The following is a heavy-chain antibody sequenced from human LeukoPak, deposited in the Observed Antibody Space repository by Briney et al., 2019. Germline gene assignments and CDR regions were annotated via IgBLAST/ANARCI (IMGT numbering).Heavy chain of an antibody. Sequence: PSETLSLTCTVSGGSIISDIYFWGWIRQSPGQGLAWIGSIYHGGRAYYDPSFEGRATISVDVSKNQFSLNLRSVTAADTAVYYCARYRGTYSFDYWGQGTLVTVSS. CDR2: IYHGGRA. V-gene: IGHV4-39*01. CDR3: ARYRGTYSFDY. J-gene: IGHJ4*02. CDR1: GGSIISDIYF. D-gene: IGHD1-26*01.